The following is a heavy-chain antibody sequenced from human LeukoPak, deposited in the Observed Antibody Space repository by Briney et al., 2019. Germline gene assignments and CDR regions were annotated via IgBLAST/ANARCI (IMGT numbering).Heavy chain of an antibody. CDR1: GFTFSSYA. Sequence: PGGSLRLSCAASGFTFSSYAMSWVRQAPGKGLEWVSAISGSGGSTYYADSVKGRFTISRDNSKNTLYLQMNSLRAEDTAVYYCASLTYYYDSSGYYTQDAEYFQHWGQGTLVTVSS. CDR2: ISGSGGST. J-gene: IGHJ1*01. D-gene: IGHD3-22*01. V-gene: IGHV3-23*01. CDR3: ASLTYYYDSSGYYTQDAEYFQH.